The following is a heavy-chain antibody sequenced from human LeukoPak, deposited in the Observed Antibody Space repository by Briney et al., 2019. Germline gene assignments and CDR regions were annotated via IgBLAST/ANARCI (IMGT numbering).Heavy chain of an antibody. CDR2: IRSKANSYAP. D-gene: IGHD1-26*01. V-gene: IGHV3-73*01. Sequence: GGPLRLSCAASGFTFSGSAMHWVRQASGKALEGVGRIRSKANSYAPAYAASVPGRFTISRHASKNTASLPISRPNTEDPALSYCTRRRELLRLHPFAIWGQGTMLT. J-gene: IGHJ3*02. CDR3: TRRRELLRLHPFAI. CDR1: GFTFSGSA.